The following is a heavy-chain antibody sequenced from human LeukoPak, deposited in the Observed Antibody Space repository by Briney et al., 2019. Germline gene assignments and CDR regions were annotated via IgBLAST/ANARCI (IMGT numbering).Heavy chain of an antibody. J-gene: IGHJ1*01. D-gene: IGHD6-13*01. V-gene: IGHV1-18*01. CDR2: ISAYNGNT. Sequence: ASVKVSCKASGYTFTSYGISWVRQAPGRGLEWMAWISAYNGNTNYAQKLQGRVTMTRNTSISTAYMELSSLRSEDTAVYYCARYRFRWYAYFQHWGQGTLVTVSS. CDR3: ARYRFRWYAYFQH. CDR1: GYTFTSYG.